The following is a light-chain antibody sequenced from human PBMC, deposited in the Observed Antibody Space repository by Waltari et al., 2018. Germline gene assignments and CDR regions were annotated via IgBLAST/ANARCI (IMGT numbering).Light chain of an antibody. CDR2: DNN. V-gene: IGLV1-51*01. CDR1: SSNIGKNY. CDR3: ATWDSSLSVGHVV. Sequence: QSVLTQPPSVSAAPGQKVSISCSGSSSNIGKNYVSWYQQLPGTAPKLIIYDNNKRPSGIPDRFSGSKSGTSATLGITGRQTGDEADYYCATWDSSLSVGHVVFGGGTKLTVL. J-gene: IGLJ2*01.